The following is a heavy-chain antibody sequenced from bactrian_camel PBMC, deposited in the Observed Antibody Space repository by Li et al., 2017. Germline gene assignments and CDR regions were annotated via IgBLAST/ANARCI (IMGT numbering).Heavy chain of an antibody. Sequence: HVQLVESGGGSVQAGGSLRLSCTASRPTASTNCMAWLRQTPGKEREVVARIYSTSTWYLDSVKGRFTISKDNAKNTLYLQLNNLTPEDTAMYYCATGFAPGCARILGQGTQVTVS. CDR2: IYSTST. J-gene: IGHJ4*01. CDR1: RPTASTNC. D-gene: IGHD7*01. V-gene: IGHV3-2*01.